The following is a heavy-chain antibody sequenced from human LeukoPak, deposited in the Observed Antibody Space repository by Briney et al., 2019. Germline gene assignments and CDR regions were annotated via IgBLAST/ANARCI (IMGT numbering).Heavy chain of an antibody. CDR1: GGSISSSSYY. V-gene: IGHV4-39*07. J-gene: IGHJ4*02. CDR3: ARHRFPPVGYCSGGSCYSLDY. CDR2: IYYSGTT. D-gene: IGHD2-15*01. Sequence: SSETLSLTCTVSGGSISSSSYYWGWIRQPPGKGLEWIGSIYYSGTTYYNPSLKSRVIISIDTSKNQFSLKLSSVTAADTAVYYCARHRFPPVGYCSGGSCYSLDYWGQGTLVTVSS.